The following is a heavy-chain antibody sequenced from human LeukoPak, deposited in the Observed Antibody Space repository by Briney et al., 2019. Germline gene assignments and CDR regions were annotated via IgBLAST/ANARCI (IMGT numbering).Heavy chain of an antibody. CDR3: TRLLPSSHHFFDS. CDR1: GFTFSRYG. V-gene: IGHV3-53*01. J-gene: IGHJ4*02. CDR2: IYGGGDT. Sequence: GGSLGLSCAASGFTFSRYGMHWVRQAPGKGLEWVSVIYGGGDTYYADSVRGRFTISRDNFENTLFLQMDSLRPEDTAVYYCTRLLPSSHHFFDSWGQGTLVTVSS. D-gene: IGHD6-6*01.